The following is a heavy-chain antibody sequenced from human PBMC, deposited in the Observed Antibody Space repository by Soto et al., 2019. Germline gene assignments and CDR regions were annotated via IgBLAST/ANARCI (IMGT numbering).Heavy chain of an antibody. J-gene: IGHJ5*02. CDR3: AREGITMVRGVTHNWFDP. CDR1: GGSISSGGYS. D-gene: IGHD3-10*01. CDR2: IYHSGST. V-gene: IGHV4-30-2*01. Sequence: PSETLSLTCAVSGGSISSGGYSWSWIRQPPGKGLEWIGYIYHSGSTYYNPSLKSRVTISVDRSKNQFSLKLSSVTAADTAVYYCAREGITMVRGVTHNWFDPWGQGTLVTVSS.